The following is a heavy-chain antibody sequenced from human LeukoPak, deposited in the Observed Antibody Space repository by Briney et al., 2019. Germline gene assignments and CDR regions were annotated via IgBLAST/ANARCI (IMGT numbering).Heavy chain of an antibody. V-gene: IGHV4-61*09. Sequence: SETLSLTCTVSGGSINSGSYYWSWIRQPAGKGLEWMGHFYTSGHTSYNPSLKSRVTISVDTSKNQFSLKMNSVTAAGTAVYYCARGVHGYSYGYVPWELYSYMDVWGKGTTVSISS. CDR1: GGSINSGSYY. D-gene: IGHD5-18*01. CDR3: ARGVHGYSYGYVPWELYSYMDV. CDR2: FYTSGHT. J-gene: IGHJ6*03.